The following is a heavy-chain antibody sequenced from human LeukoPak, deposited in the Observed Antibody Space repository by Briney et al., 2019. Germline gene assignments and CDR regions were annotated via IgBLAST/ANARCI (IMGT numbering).Heavy chain of an antibody. CDR2: IYTSGST. D-gene: IGHD3-22*01. CDR3: ARAPGFYYDSSGYRQYYYYYMDV. CDR1: GGSISSYY. Sequence: PSETLSLTCTVSGGSISSYYWSWIRQPAGKGLEWIGRIYTSGSTNYNPSLKSRVTMSVDTSKNQFSLKLSSVTAADTAVYYCARAPGFYYDSSGYRQYYYYYMDVWGKRTTVTVSS. V-gene: IGHV4-4*07. J-gene: IGHJ6*03.